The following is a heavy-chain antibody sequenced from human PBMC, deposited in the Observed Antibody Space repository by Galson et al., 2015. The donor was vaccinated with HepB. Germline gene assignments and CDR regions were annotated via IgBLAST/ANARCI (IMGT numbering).Heavy chain of an antibody. CDR1: GVTFSSYS. Sequence: LRLSCAASGVTFSSYSMNWVRQAPGKGLEWIGEINDSGSTHYNPSLKSRVIISVDTSKNQFSLRLTSATAADTAVYYCARVLSGGNVRTSDYWGRGTLVIVSS. D-gene: IGHD4-23*01. V-gene: IGHV4-34*01. J-gene: IGHJ4*02. CDR2: INDSGST. CDR3: ARVLSGGNVRTSDY.